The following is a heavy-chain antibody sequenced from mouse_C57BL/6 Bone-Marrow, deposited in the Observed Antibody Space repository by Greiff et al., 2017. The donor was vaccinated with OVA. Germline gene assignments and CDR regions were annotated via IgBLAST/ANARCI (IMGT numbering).Heavy chain of an antibody. V-gene: IGHV2-9-1*01. CDR3: AILYDYDEDYAMDY. CDR2: IWTGGGT. D-gene: IGHD2-4*01. J-gene: IGHJ4*01. Sequence: VKVVESGPGLVAPSQSLSITCTVSGFSLTSYAISWVRQPLGKGLEWLGVIWTGGGTNYNSALKSRLSISKDNSKSQVFLKMNSLQTDDTARYYCAILYDYDEDYAMDYWGQGTSVTVSS. CDR1: GFSLTSYA.